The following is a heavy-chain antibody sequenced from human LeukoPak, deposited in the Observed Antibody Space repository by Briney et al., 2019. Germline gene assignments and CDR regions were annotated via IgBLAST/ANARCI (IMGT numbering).Heavy chain of an antibody. Sequence: GGSLRLSCTASGFTFGDYAMSWVRQAPGKGLEWVGFIRSKAYGGTTEYAASVKGRFTISRDDSKSIAYLQMNSLKTEDTAVYYCTRDLGVYYYDSSGDFDYWGQGTLVTVSS. CDR2: IRSKAYGGTT. J-gene: IGHJ4*02. V-gene: IGHV3-49*04. CDR3: TRDLGVYYYDSSGDFDY. CDR1: GFTFGDYA. D-gene: IGHD3-22*01.